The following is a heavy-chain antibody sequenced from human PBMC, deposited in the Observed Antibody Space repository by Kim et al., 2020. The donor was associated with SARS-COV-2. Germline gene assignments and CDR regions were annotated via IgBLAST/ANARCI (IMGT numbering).Heavy chain of an antibody. V-gene: IGHV4-34*01. D-gene: IGHD3-22*01. CDR1: GGSFSGYY. CDR3: ARGLSRYYDSSGYYHTWHYYYGMDV. J-gene: IGHJ6*02. Sequence: SETLSLTCAVYGGSFSGYYWSWIRQPPGKGLEWIGEINHSGSTNYNPSLKSRVTISVDTSKNQFSLKLSSVTAADTAVYYCARGLSRYYDSSGYYHTWHYYYGMDVWGQGTTVTVSS. CDR2: INHSGST.